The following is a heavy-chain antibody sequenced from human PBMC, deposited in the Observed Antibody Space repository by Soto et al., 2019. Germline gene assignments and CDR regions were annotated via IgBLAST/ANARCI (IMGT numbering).Heavy chain of an antibody. Sequence: SQTLSLTCAVYGGSFSGYYWSWIRQPPGKGLEWIGEINHSGSTNYNPSLKSRVTISVDTSKNQFSLKLSSVTAADTAVYYCASTTTGTTSGHWFDPWGQGTLVTVSS. CDR3: ASTTTGTTSGHWFDP. J-gene: IGHJ5*02. CDR2: INHSGST. CDR1: GGSFSGYY. V-gene: IGHV4-34*01. D-gene: IGHD1-1*01.